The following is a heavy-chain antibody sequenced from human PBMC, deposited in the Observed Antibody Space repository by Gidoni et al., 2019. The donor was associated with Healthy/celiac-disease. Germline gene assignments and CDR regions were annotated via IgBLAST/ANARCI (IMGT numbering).Heavy chain of an antibody. CDR1: GLPFSSYA. J-gene: IGHJ3*02. V-gene: IGHV3-23*01. CDR2: ISGRGGST. CDR3: AKARGGAAAIAGAFDI. Sequence: EVQLLDSGGGLVQPGGSLRLSCAASGLPFSSYAMRWVRQAPGKGLEWVSAISGRGGSTYYADSVKGRFTISRDNSKNTLYLQMNSLRAEDTAVYYCAKARGGAAAIAGAFDIWGQGTMVTVSS. D-gene: IGHD6-13*01.